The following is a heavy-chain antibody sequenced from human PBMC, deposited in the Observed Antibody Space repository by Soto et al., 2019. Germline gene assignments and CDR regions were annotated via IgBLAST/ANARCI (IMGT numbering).Heavy chain of an antibody. D-gene: IGHD2-21*01. Sequence: EVQLVESGGGLVQPGGSLRLSCTASGFTFSSYSMNWFRQAPGKGLEWASYICSRGAIYYADSVKGRFTISRDTAKNILYLQMNSLRDEDTAVYFCVRDSDSVADMTHGDFWGRGTLVTVSS. CDR2: ICSRGAI. V-gene: IGHV3-48*02. CDR1: GFTFSSYS. CDR3: VRDSDSVADMTHGDF. J-gene: IGHJ4*02.